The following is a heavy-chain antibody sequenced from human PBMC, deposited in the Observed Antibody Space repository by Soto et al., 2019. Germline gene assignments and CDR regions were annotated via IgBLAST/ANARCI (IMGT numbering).Heavy chain of an antibody. CDR2: IYPSDSDT. CDR1: GYSFNSYW. V-gene: IGHV5-51*01. J-gene: IGHJ3*02. CDR3: ARHGTAFDI. D-gene: IGHD1-26*01. Sequence: GESLKISCKGSGYSFNSYWISWVRQMPGKGLEWMGIIYPSDSDTRYSPSFQGQVTISADKSTSTAYLQWSSLKSSDTAMYYCARHGTAFDIWGQGTMVTVSS.